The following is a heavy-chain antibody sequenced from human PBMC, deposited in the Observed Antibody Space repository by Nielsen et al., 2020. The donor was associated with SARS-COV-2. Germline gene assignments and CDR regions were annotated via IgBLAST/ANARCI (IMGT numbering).Heavy chain of an antibody. D-gene: IGHD6-6*01. Sequence: GESLKISCAASGFAFSKYAMSWVRQAPGKGLELVSALSGSGGSTYSHYADSVKGRFTISRDNSKNSLYLQMNSLRAEDTAVYYCARDPGIAARLYYYYYYGMDVWGQGTTVTVSS. CDR2: LSGSGGST. J-gene: IGHJ6*02. CDR3: ARDPGIAARLYYYYYYGMDV. CDR1: GFAFSKYA. V-gene: IGHV3-23*01.